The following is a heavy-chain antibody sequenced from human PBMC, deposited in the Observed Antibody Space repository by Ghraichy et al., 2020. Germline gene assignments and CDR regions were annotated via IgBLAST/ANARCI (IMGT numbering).Heavy chain of an antibody. J-gene: IGHJ3*02. Sequence: GGSLRLSCAASGYTFSCCGMHWVRQAPGKGLEWVAVIWHDGSDERYADSVKGRFTISRDNSKNMLYMEVNSLRAEDTAVYYCARDGYEYKDVHSLDIWGQGTMVSVSP. V-gene: IGHV3-33*01. D-gene: IGHD3-16*01. CDR3: ARDGYEYKDVHSLDI. CDR1: GYTFSCCG. CDR2: IWHDGSDE.